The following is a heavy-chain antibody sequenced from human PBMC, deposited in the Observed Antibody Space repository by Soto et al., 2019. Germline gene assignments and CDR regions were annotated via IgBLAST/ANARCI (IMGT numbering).Heavy chain of an antibody. D-gene: IGHD6-13*01. Sequence: QVPLVASGGGVVQPGRSLRLSCAASGFTFSIYGMHWVRQAPGKGLEWVAVIAYYGSNKYYADSVKGRFTISRDNSKNTLYLQMNCLRAEDTAVYYCAKWAAAGVFDYWGQGTLVTVSS. J-gene: IGHJ4*02. CDR1: GFTFSIYG. V-gene: IGHV3-30*18. CDR3: AKWAAAGVFDY. CDR2: IAYYGSNK.